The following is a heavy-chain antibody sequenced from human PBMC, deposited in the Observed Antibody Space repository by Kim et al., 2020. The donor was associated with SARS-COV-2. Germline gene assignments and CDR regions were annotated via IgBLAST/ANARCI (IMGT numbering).Heavy chain of an antibody. CDR2: IYYGGKT. V-gene: IGHV4-39*01. Sequence: SETLSLTCAVTGGSISYSSYYWGWIRQTPGKGLEWLGSIYYGGKTDYNPSLKSRVTISVDTSKNQFSLRLTSVTAADTALYYCGKHGTNYFNGSAYYFVNSWGQGAPVIVSS. D-gene: IGHD3-22*01. J-gene: IGHJ4*02. CDR3: GKHGTNYFNGSAYYFVNS. CDR1: GGSISYSSYY.